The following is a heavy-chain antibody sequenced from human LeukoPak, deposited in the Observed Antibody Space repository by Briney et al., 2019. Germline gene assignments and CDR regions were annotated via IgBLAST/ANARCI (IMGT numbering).Heavy chain of an antibody. CDR2: IHPSDSET. J-gene: IGHJ4*02. Sequence: GESLKISCRSSGHDFTTYWIAWVRQLPGKGLEWMGIIHPSDSETQYSPSFQGQVTISADNSISTAYLQWSSLKASDTAMYYCATGVGATAYFDYWGQGTLVTVSS. CDR3: ATGVGATAYFDY. V-gene: IGHV5-51*01. CDR1: GHDFTTYW. D-gene: IGHD1-26*01.